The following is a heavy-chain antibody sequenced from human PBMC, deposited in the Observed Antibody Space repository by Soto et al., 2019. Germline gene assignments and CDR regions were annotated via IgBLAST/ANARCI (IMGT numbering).Heavy chain of an antibody. CDR2: IYYSGST. CDR1: GGSISSGDYY. CDR3: ARETRHSPITYGDYGH. J-gene: IGHJ4*02. V-gene: IGHV4-30-4*01. Sequence: QVQLQESGPGLVKPSQTLSLTCTVSGGSISSGDYYWSWIRQPPGKGLEWIGYIYYSGSTYYNPSLKSRVTISVDTSKNQFSLKLSSVTAADTAVYYCARETRHSPITYGDYGHWGQGTLVTVSS. D-gene: IGHD4-17*01.